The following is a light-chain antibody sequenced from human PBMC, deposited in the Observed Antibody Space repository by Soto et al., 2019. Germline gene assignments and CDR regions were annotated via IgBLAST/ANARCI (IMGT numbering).Light chain of an antibody. Sequence: QSVLTQPPSPSGSPGQSVAISCTGTSSDVGGQNYVSWYQQHPGKAPKLIIYAGSNRPSGVPDRFSGSKSGNTASLTISGLRAEDEADYYCCSHAGNNNYVVGTGTKRTVL. CDR2: AGS. J-gene: IGLJ1*01. CDR3: CSHAGNNNYV. V-gene: IGLV2-8*01. CDR1: SSDVGGQNY.